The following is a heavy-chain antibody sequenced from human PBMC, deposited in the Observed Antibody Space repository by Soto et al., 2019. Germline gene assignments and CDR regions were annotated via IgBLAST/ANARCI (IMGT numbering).Heavy chain of an antibody. D-gene: IGHD1-26*01. CDR1: RFIFSSFS. CDR3: AGELLEDYYYYYGMDV. V-gene: IGHV3-30-3*01. CDR2: ISNDGSRS. Sequence: GGSLRLSCAASRFIFSSFSMHWVRQAPGKGLQWVAVISNDGSRSHYADSVKGRFTISRDNSKNTLYLQMNSLRTEDTAVYYCAGELLEDYYYYYGMDVWGQGTTVTVSS. J-gene: IGHJ6*02.